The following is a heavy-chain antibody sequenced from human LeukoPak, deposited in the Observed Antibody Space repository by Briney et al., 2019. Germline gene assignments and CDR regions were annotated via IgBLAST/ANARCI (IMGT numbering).Heavy chain of an antibody. J-gene: IGHJ6*03. CDR1: GGTFSSYA. V-gene: IGHV1-69*05. Sequence: SVKVSCKASGGTFSSYAISWVRQAPGQGLEWMGGIIPIFGTANYAQKFQGRVTITTDESTSTAYMELSSLRSEDTAVYYCARGVHFVVVPAALNYYYYMDVWGKGTTVTVSS. D-gene: IGHD2-2*01. CDR2: IIPIFGTA. CDR3: ARGVHFVVVPAALNYYYYMDV.